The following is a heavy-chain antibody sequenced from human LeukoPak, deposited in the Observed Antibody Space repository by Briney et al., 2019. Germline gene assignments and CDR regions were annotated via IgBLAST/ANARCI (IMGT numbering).Heavy chain of an antibody. Sequence: SETLSLTCTVSSASITSSPYFWGWIRQSPGKGLEWIGSISYSGTTYYNPSLKSRVTISVDTSKNQFSLKLNSVTAADTAMYYCAKSNGYGLIDYWGQGTLVTVSS. J-gene: IGHJ4*02. D-gene: IGHD5-12*01. V-gene: IGHV4-39*01. CDR1: SASITSSPYF. CDR3: AKSNGYGLIDY. CDR2: ISYSGTT.